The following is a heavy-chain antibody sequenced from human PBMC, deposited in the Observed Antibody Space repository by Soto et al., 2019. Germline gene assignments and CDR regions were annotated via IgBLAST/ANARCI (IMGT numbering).Heavy chain of an antibody. Sequence: EVQLVESGGALVQPGGSLRLSCVASGFTLSNHYMDWVRQARGKGLEWIGLIKNAARSYSTEHAASVKGRFTISRDDSTNTLYLQMHSLRTVDTAVYYCEDLTWSGSYLPWGQGTLVTVSS. CDR2: IKNAARSYST. J-gene: IGHJ5*02. V-gene: IGHV3-72*01. D-gene: IGHD3-3*01. CDR1: GFTLSNHY. CDR3: EDLTWSGSYLP.